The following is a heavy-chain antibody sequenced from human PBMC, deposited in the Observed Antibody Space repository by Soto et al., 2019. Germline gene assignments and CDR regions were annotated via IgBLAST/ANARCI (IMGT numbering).Heavy chain of an antibody. CDR1: GYTFTSYG. J-gene: IGHJ4*02. V-gene: IGHV1-18*01. D-gene: IGHD1-1*01. CDR2: ISAHNGNT. CDR3: ARGRYGDY. Sequence: QVHLVQSGAEVKKPGASVKVSCKGSGYTFTSYGITWVRQAPGQGLEWMGWISAHNGNTNYAQKHQGSVTVTRDTSTSTAYMELRSLRSDDTAVYYCARGRYGDYWGQGALVTVSS.